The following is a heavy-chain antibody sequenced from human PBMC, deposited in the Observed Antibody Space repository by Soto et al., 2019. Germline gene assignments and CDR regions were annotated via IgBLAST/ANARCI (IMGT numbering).Heavy chain of an antibody. CDR1: GYTLTDYY. V-gene: IGHV1-2*02. CDR2: INPNSGGT. J-gene: IGHJ5*02. CDR3: AKDGRGSNSVGWFDP. D-gene: IGHD6-13*01. Sequence: QVQLVQSGAEVKKPGASVKVSCKASGYTLTDYYIHWVRQAPGQGLEWMGWINPNSGGTKYVQNFQGRVTMTRDTSISTAYMELSGLRSDDTAVYYCAKDGRGSNSVGWFDPWGQGTLVTVSS.